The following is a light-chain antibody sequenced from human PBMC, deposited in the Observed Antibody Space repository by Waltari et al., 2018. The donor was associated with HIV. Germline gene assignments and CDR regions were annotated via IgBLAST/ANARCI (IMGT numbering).Light chain of an antibody. CDR3: SAYAGNTIVI. Sequence: QSALTQPPSASGSPGPSVTVPCTGTSGDIGSFNYVSWYQQHPGKAPHLVIYDVNRRPSVLPDRFSASKSGATASLTVSGLLAEDEADYYCSAYAGNTIVIFGVGSKVTV. CDR2: DVN. J-gene: IGLJ2*01. V-gene: IGLV2-8*01. CDR1: SGDIGSFNY.